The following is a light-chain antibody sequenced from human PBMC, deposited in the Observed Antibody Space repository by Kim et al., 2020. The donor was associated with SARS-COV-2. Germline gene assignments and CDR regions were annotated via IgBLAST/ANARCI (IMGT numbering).Light chain of an antibody. J-gene: IGKJ1*01. CDR2: WAS. CDR3: QQYYSSPQT. V-gene: IGKV4-1*01. Sequence: ATINCKSSQSVLYSSNNKNYLAWYQRKPGQPPKLLIYWASTRESGVPDRFSGSGSGTDFTLTISSLQAEDVAVYYCQQYYSSPQTFGQGTKVDIK. CDR1: QSVLYSSNNKNY.